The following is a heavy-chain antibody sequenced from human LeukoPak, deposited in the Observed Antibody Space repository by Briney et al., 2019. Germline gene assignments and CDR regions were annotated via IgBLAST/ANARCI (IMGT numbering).Heavy chain of an antibody. CDR3: AKGLKSYTTFGVVASGYAFDI. CDR2: IRYDGSNK. V-gene: IGHV3-30*02. D-gene: IGHD3-3*01. CDR1: GFTFSSYG. J-gene: IGHJ3*02. Sequence: GGSLRLSCAASGFTFSSYGMHRVRQAPGKGLEWVAFIRYDGSNKYYADSVKGRFTISRDNSKNTLYLQMNSLRAEDTAVYYCAKGLKSYTTFGVVASGYAFDIWGQGTMVTVSS.